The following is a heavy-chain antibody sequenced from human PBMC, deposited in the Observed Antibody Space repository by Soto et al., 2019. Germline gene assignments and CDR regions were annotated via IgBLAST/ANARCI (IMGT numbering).Heavy chain of an antibody. CDR2: IYYSGNT. D-gene: IGHD6-19*01. J-gene: IGHJ4*01. CDR3: ASGGSGWAPSDY. V-gene: IGHV4-59*01. CDR1: GGSFSGYY. Sequence: SETLSLTCAVYGGSFSGYYWSWIRQPPGKGLEWIGNIYYSGNTNYNPSLKSRVTISVDTSKSQFSLNLSSVTAADTAVYYCASGGSGWAPSDYWGQGTLVTVSS.